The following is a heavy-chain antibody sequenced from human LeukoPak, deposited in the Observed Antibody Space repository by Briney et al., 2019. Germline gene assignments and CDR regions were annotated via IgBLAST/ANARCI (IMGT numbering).Heavy chain of an antibody. Sequence: GFLRLSCAASGFTFSSYAMSWIRQAPGKGLEWVSSISGSAISTYYADSVKGRFTISRDNSRNTLYLQMNSLRAEDTAVYYCARSIVVVPAATNWFDPWGQGTLVTVSS. CDR1: GFTFSSYA. J-gene: IGHJ5*02. CDR2: ISGSAIST. V-gene: IGHV3-23*01. CDR3: ARSIVVVPAATNWFDP. D-gene: IGHD2-2*01.